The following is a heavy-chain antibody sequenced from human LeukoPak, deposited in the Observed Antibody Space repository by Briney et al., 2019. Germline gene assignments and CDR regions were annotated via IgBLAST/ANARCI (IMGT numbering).Heavy chain of an antibody. CDR1: GFTFSSYA. Sequence: GGSLRLLCAASGFTFSSYAMSWLRQSTGKGLEGVSAISGSGGSTYYAESVKGRFTISRDNSKNALYLQMQSLRAEEADVYYCATNAKQQLIWLAHYYFDFWGQGTLVTVSS. CDR3: ATNAKQQLIWLAHYYFDF. CDR2: ISGSGGST. J-gene: IGHJ4*01. D-gene: IGHD6-13*01. V-gene: IGHV3-23*01.